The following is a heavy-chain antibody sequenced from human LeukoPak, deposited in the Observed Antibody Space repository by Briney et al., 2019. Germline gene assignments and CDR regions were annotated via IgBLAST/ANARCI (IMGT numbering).Heavy chain of an antibody. CDR2: ISTTSTYT. J-gene: IGHJ2*01. Sequence: GGSLRLSCSASGFTFSDYYMSCIRQAPGKGLEWVSKISTTSTYTNYADSVKGRFTISRDNAKNSLYLQMNGLRVEDTAVYYCVREDKWYFDLWGRGTLVTVSS. V-gene: IGHV3-11*05. CDR1: GFTFSDYY. CDR3: VREDKWYFDL.